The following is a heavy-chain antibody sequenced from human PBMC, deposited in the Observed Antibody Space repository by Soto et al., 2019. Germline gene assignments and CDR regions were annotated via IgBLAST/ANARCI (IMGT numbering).Heavy chain of an antibody. J-gene: IGHJ4*02. CDR2: ISYDGSNK. D-gene: IGHD3-22*01. Sequence: QVPLVESGGGVVQPGRSLRLSCAASGFTFSSYAMHWVRQAPGKGLEWVAVISYDGSNKYYADSVKGRFTISRDNSKNTLYLQMNSLRAEDTAVYYCAREDVTYYYDSSGYDYWGQGTLVTVSS. CDR3: AREDVTYYYDSSGYDY. CDR1: GFTFSSYA. V-gene: IGHV3-30-3*01.